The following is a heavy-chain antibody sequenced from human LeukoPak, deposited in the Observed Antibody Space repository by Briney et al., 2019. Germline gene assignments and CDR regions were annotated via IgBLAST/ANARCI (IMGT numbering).Heavy chain of an antibody. Sequence: GASVKVSCKASGYTFTGYYMHWVRQAPGQGLEWMGRINPNSGGTNYAQKFQGRVTMTRDTSISTAYMELSRLRSDDTAVYYCARGGWYQLLFGYYYYGMDVWGQGTTVTVSS. V-gene: IGHV1-2*06. D-gene: IGHD2-2*01. J-gene: IGHJ6*02. CDR3: ARGGWYQLLFGYYYYGMDV. CDR1: GYTFTGYY. CDR2: INPNSGGT.